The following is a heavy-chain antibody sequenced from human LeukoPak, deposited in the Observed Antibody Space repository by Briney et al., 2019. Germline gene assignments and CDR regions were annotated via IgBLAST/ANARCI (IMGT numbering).Heavy chain of an antibody. CDR2: IKRKTDAGTT. V-gene: IGHV3-15*07. CDR1: GFTFSDAW. D-gene: IGHD7-27*01. Sequence: PGGSLRLSCAASGFTFSDAWMNWVRQAPGKGLEWVGRIKRKTDAGTTDYAAPVKGRFTISRDDPKNTLYLQMNSLKTEDTAVYYCTTGNWGPYWGQGTLVTVSS. CDR3: TTGNWGPY. J-gene: IGHJ4*02.